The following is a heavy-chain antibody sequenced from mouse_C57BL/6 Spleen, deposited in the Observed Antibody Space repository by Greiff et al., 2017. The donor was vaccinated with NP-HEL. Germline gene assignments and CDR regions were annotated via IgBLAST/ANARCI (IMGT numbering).Heavy chain of an antibody. Sequence: PIQGLEWIGNIDPSDSETHYNQKFKDKATLTVDKSSSTAYMQLSSLTSEDSAVYYCAKDGYPSWNFDVWGTGTTVTVSS. V-gene: IGHV1-52*01. J-gene: IGHJ1*03. CDR3: AKDGYPSWNFDV. D-gene: IGHD2-3*01. CDR2: IDPSDSET.